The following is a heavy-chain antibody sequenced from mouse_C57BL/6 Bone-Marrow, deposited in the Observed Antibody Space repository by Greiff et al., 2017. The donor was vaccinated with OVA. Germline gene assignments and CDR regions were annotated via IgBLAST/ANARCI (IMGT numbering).Heavy chain of an antibody. CDR3: ARYDGSSPWYFDV. J-gene: IGHJ1*03. CDR1: GYTFTSYW. CDR2: IDPSDSEP. Sequence: VQLQQPGAELVRPGSSVKLSCKASGYTFTSYWMHWVKQRPIQGLEWIGNIDPSDSEPHYNQKFKDKATLTVDKSSSTAYMQLSSLTSEDSAVYYCARYDGSSPWYFDVWGTGTTVTVSS. V-gene: IGHV1-52*01. D-gene: IGHD1-1*01.